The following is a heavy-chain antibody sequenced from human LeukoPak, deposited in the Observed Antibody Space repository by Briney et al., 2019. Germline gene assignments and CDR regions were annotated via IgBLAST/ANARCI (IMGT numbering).Heavy chain of an antibody. J-gene: IGHJ4*02. V-gene: IGHV3-23*01. D-gene: IGHD6-13*01. CDR1: GFTFSNYA. CDR3: ARLRGSRWGLLYFDY. CDR2: IGGSGDPT. Sequence: GGSLRLSCAASGFTFSNYAIIWVRQGPGKGLEWVSGIGGSGDPTYYAESVKGRFTISRDNSKNTLYLQVNSLRAEDTAVYYCARLRGSRWGLLYFDYWGQGTLVTVSS.